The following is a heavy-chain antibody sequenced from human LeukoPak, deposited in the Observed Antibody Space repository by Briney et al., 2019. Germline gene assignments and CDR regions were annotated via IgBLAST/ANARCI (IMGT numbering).Heavy chain of an antibody. V-gene: IGHV3-23*01. CDR2: ISGSGGST. CDR1: GFTFSTYD. Sequence: GGSLRLSCAASGFTFSTYDMNWVRQAPGKGLEWVSAISGSGGSTYYADSVKGRFTISRDNSKNTLYLQMNSLRAEDTAVYYCAKGSYGDYGDYWGQGTLVTVSS. D-gene: IGHD4-17*01. J-gene: IGHJ4*02. CDR3: AKGSYGDYGDY.